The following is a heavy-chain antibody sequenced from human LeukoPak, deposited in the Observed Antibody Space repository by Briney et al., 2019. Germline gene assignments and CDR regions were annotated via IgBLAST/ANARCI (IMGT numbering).Heavy chain of an antibody. V-gene: IGHV1-46*01. CDR3: AREDSSGWYYFDY. D-gene: IGHD6-19*01. CDR2: INPSGGST. Sequence: ASVKVSCKASGYTFTSYYMHWVRQAPGQGLEWMGIINPSGGSTSYAQKFQGRVTMTRDTSTSTVYMGLGSLRSEDTAVYYCAREDSSGWYYFDYWGQGTLVTVSS. CDR1: GYTFTSYY. J-gene: IGHJ4*02.